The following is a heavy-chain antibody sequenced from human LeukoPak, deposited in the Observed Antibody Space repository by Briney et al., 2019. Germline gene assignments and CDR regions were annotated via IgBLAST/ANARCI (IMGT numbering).Heavy chain of an antibody. Sequence: GRSLRLSCAVSGITLSNYGMSWVRQAPGKGLEWVAGISGSGGRSNYADSVKGRFTISRDNPKNTLYLQMNSLRAEDTAVYYCARDPPTTKQDTGGYFDYWGQGTLVTVSS. CDR1: GITLSNYG. J-gene: IGHJ4*02. CDR3: ARDPPTTKQDTGGYFDY. D-gene: IGHD4-17*01. V-gene: IGHV3-23*01. CDR2: ISGSGGRS.